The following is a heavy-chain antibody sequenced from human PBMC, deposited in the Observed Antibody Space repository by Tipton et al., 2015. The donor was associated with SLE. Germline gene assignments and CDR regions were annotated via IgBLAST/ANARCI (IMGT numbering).Heavy chain of an antibody. Sequence: TLSLTCAVYGGSFSGYYWSWIRQPAGKGLEWIGYIYTSGSTNYNPSLKSRVTISVDTSKNQFSLKLSSVTAADTAVYYCVYSTSSPDAFDIWGQGTLVTVSS. CDR3: VYSTSSPDAFDI. D-gene: IGHD6-6*01. CDR1: GGSFSGYY. V-gene: IGHV4-4*09. CDR2: IYTSGST. J-gene: IGHJ3*02.